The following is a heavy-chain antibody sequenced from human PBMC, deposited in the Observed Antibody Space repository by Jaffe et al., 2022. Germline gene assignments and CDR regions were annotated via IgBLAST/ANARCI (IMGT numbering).Heavy chain of an antibody. J-gene: IGHJ6*03. Sequence: QVQLVQSGAEVKKPGSSVKVSCKASGGTFSSYAISWVRQAPGQGLEWMGGIIPIFGTANYAQKFQGRVTITTDESTSTAYMELSSLRSEDTAVYYCARSRVAAMVLYYYYYYMDVWGKGTTVTVSS. V-gene: IGHV1-69*05. CDR3: ARSRVAAMVLYYYYYYMDV. CDR2: IIPIFGTA. D-gene: IGHD5-18*01. CDR1: GGTFSSYA.